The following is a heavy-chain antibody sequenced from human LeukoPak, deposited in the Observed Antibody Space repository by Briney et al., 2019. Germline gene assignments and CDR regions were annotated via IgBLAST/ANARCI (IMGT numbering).Heavy chain of an antibody. V-gene: IGHV4-59*01. D-gene: IGHD3-10*01. CDR2: IYYSGST. J-gene: IGHJ5*02. CDR3: ARDPGYYGSGSYYNVNWFDP. CDR1: GGSISSYY. Sequence: SETLSLTCTVSGGSISSYYWSWIRQPPGKGLEWIGYIYYSGSTNYNPSLKSRVTISVDTSKNQFSLKLSSVTAADTAVYYCARDPGYYGSGSYYNVNWFDPWGQGTLVTVSS.